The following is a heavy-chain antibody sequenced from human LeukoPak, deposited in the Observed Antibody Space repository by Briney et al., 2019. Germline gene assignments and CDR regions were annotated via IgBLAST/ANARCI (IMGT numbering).Heavy chain of an antibody. Sequence: ASVKVSCKASGYTFTGYYMHWVRQAPGRGLEWMGWINPNSGGTNYAQKFQGRVTMTRDTSISTAYMELSRLRSEDTAVYYCARGTNDFWSVSYYMDVWGKGTTVTVSS. CDR3: ARGTNDFWSVSYYMDV. J-gene: IGHJ6*03. V-gene: IGHV1-2*02. CDR1: GYTFTGYY. D-gene: IGHD3-3*01. CDR2: INPNSGGT.